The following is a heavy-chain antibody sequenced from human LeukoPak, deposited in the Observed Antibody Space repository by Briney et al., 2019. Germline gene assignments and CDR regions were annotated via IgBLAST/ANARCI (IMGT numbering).Heavy chain of an antibody. CDR3: ARGLRGSGIDP. CDR2: INPNSGT. J-gene: IGHJ5*02. CDR1: GYTFADSY. Sequence: ASVKVSCKASGYTFADSYIHWVRQAPRQGLEWIGWINPNSGTNYAQKFQGRVTTTRDTSIKTAYMDLSRLTSDDTAIYYCARGLRGSGIDPWGQGTLVIVSS. V-gene: IGHV1-2*02.